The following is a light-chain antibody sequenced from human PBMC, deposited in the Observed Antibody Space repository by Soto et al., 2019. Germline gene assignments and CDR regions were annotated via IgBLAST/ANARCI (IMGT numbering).Light chain of an antibody. CDR1: QSVTTW. CDR3: EKYYSYHQG. V-gene: IGKV1-5*03. J-gene: IGKJ4*01. CDR2: KAS. Sequence: DIQIDQSRSTPSASGGYRVNITCRASQSVTTWLAWYQQKPGKDPKILIYKASNLESGLPSRFTGSGSGTEFTLTMRSMQSEDFANYYCEKYYSYHQGVGEGTTVDIK.